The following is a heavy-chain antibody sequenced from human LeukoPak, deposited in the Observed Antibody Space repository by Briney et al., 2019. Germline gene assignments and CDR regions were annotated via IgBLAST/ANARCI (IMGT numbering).Heavy chain of an antibody. D-gene: IGHD6-13*01. CDR2: IYHSGST. CDR1: GYSISSGYY. V-gene: IGHV4-38-2*02. Sequence: SETLSLTCTVSGYSISSGYYWGWIRQPPGKGLEWIGNIYHSGSTYYNPSLKSRVTMSVDTSKNEFSLKLSSVTAADTAVYYCARGSIAAAGTQLWGQGTLVTVSS. CDR3: ARGSIAAAGTQL. J-gene: IGHJ1*01.